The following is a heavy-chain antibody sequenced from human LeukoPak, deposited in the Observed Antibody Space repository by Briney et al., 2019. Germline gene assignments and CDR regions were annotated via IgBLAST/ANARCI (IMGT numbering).Heavy chain of an antibody. J-gene: IGHJ5*02. V-gene: IGHV4-59*12. CDR3: ARGYGDYGGAAFDP. CDR1: GGSISSYY. D-gene: IGHD4-17*01. CDR2: IYYSGST. Sequence: SETLSLTCTVSGGSISSYYWSWIRQPPGKGLEWIGYIYYSGSTNCNPSLKSRVTISVDTSKNQFSLKLSSVTAADTAVYYCARGYGDYGGAAFDPWGQGTLVTVSS.